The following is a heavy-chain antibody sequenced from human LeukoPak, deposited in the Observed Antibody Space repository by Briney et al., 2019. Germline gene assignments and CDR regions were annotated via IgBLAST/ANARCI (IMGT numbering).Heavy chain of an antibody. V-gene: IGHV4-59*08. Sequence: PSETLSLTCTVSGGSISSYYWSWIRQPPGKGLEWIRYIYYSGSTNYNPSLKSRVTISVDTSKNQFSLKLSSVTAADTAVYYCARHRGVVRGYYFDYWGQGTLVTVSS. D-gene: IGHD5-12*01. CDR1: GGSISSYY. J-gene: IGHJ4*02. CDR3: ARHRGVVRGYYFDY. CDR2: IYYSGST.